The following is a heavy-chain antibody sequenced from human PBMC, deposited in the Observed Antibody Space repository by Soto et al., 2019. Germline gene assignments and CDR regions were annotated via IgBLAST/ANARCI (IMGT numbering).Heavy chain of an antibody. D-gene: IGHD2-2*01. J-gene: IGHJ5*02. CDR3: AGGDWSSTSCPWFDP. CDR2: IYYSGSS. V-gene: IGHV4-30-4*01. Sequence: SETLSLTCPVSGGSISSGDYYWSWIRQPPGKGLEGFGYIYYSGSSYYTQSLRSRVTISADTNKNQFSLNMSTVPATDTDVYYCAGGDWSSTSCPWFDPWGQGTLVTVSS. CDR1: GGSISSGDYY.